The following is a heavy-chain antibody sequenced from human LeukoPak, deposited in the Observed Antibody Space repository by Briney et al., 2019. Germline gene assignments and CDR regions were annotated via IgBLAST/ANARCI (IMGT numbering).Heavy chain of an antibody. Sequence: GGSLRLSXAASGFTLSSYAMSWVRQAPGKGLEWVSSISASGGSTNYADSVKGRFTISRDNSKNTVYLQMNSLRAEDTAVYYCAKVMKGSERLTMVRGVIIKTAGLYYMDVWGKGPTVTVSS. CDR1: GFTLSSYA. CDR2: ISASGGST. D-gene: IGHD3-10*01. CDR3: AKVMKGSERLTMVRGVIIKTAGLYYMDV. J-gene: IGHJ6*03. V-gene: IGHV3-23*01.